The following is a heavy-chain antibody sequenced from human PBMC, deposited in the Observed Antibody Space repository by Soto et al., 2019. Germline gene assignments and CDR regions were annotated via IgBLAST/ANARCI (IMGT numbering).Heavy chain of an antibody. CDR1: GFTFSSHS. J-gene: IGHJ5*01. CDR2: ISGSGATT. Sequence: GGSLRLSCTASGFTFSSHSMNWVRQAPGKGLEWVSGISGSGATTSYADSVKGRFTVSRDNSKNTLYLQMNSLRVEDTAVYHCAKLRYFDWSAYNWFEYWGQGTPVTVS. V-gene: IGHV3-23*01. D-gene: IGHD3-9*01. CDR3: AKLRYFDWSAYNWFEY.